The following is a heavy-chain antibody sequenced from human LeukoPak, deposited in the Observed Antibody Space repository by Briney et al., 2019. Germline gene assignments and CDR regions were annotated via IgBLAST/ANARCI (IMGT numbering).Heavy chain of an antibody. CDR1: GFTFSSYA. CDR3: ARRSGIAVAGAFDY. Sequence: GGSLRLSCASSGFTFSSYAMRWVRQAPGKGLEWVSGISGSGDSTYYADSVKGRFTISRDNSKNTLYLQMNSLRAEDTAVYYCARRSGIAVAGAFDYWGQGTLVTVSS. CDR2: ISGSGDST. D-gene: IGHD6-19*01. J-gene: IGHJ4*02. V-gene: IGHV3-23*01.